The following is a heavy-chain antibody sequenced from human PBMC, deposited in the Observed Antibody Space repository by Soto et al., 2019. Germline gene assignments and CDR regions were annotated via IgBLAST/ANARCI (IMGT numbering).Heavy chain of an antibody. Sequence: QVQLVESGGGVVQPGRSLSLSCEASGFTLISYARNWVGRAPGRGLEWVAVISYDGSNKYYADSVKGRFTISRDNSKNTLYLQMNSLRAEDTAVYYCARDAGYSGSYFDYWGQGTLVTVSS. J-gene: IGHJ4*02. CDR1: GFTLISYA. V-gene: IGHV3-30-3*01. D-gene: IGHD1-26*01. CDR3: ARDAGYSGSYFDY. CDR2: ISYDGSNK.